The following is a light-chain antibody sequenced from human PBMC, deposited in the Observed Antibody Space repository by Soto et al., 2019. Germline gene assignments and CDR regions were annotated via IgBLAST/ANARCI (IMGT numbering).Light chain of an antibody. CDR2: EVT. CDR1: SSDVGGYNY. Sequence: QSALTQPPSASGSPGQSVAISCTGTSSDVGGYNYVSWYQQHPGKAPKLMIYEVTKRPSGVPDRFSGSKSGNTASLTVSGLQAEDEADYYCSSHAGINNVVFGGGPKVTVL. CDR3: SSHAGINNVV. V-gene: IGLV2-8*01. J-gene: IGLJ3*02.